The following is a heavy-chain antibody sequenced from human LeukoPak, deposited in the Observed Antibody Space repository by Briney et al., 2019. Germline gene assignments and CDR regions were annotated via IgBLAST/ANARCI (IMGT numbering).Heavy chain of an antibody. CDR2: IKQDGTSK. D-gene: IGHD2-21*01. CDR3: ARHGDYCFDL. J-gene: IGHJ4*02. V-gene: IGHV3-7*02. CDR1: GFTFSRSW. Sequence: GGCLLLSCAASGFTFSRSWMGWVRQAPGKGLEWVANIKQDGTSKYYVDSVMGRFIISRDNAENSVYLQMNSLSAGDTAVYYCARHGDYCFDLWGPGTRVTVSS.